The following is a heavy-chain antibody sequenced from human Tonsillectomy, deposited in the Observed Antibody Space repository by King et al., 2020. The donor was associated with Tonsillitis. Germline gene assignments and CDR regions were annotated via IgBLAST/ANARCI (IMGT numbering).Heavy chain of an antibody. Sequence: QLVQSGAEVKKPGSSVKVSCKASGGTFSSYAISWVRQAPGQGLEWMGGIIPIFGTANYAQKFQGRVTITADESTSTAYMELSSLRSDDRAVYYWARRPIAADGTTYYYSGMDVWGQGTTVTVSS. D-gene: IGHD6-13*01. CDR2: IIPIFGTA. CDR3: ARRPIAADGTTYYYSGMDV. V-gene: IGHV1-69*12. CDR1: GGTFSSYA. J-gene: IGHJ6*02.